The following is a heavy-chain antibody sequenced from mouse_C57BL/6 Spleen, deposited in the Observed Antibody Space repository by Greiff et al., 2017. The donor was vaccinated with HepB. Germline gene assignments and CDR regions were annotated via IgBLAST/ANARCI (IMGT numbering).Heavy chain of an antibody. CDR3: ARRGFDYYGSSYDYYAMDY. CDR2: INPNNGGT. CDR1: GYTFTDYY. Sequence: EVQLQQSGPELVKPGASVKISCKASGYTFTDYYMNWVKQSHGKSLEWIGDINPNNGGTSYNQKFKGKATLTADKSSSPAYMELRSLTSEDSAVYYCARRGFDYYGSSYDYYAMDYRGQGTSVTVSS. D-gene: IGHD1-1*01. J-gene: IGHJ4*01. V-gene: IGHV1-26*01.